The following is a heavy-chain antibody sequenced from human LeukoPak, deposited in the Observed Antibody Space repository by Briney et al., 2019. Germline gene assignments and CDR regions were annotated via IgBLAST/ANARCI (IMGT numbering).Heavy chain of an antibody. CDR2: IRYDGSNK. Sequence: GGSLRLSCAASGFTFSSYDIHWVRQAPGKGLEWVAFIRYDGSNKYYADSVRGRFTISRDNSKNTLYLHMNSLRAEDTAVYYCARTSGVPLYYYYMDVWGKGTTVTISS. CDR3: ARTSGVPLYYYYMDV. CDR1: GFTFSSYD. V-gene: IGHV3-30*02. J-gene: IGHJ6*03. D-gene: IGHD7-27*01.